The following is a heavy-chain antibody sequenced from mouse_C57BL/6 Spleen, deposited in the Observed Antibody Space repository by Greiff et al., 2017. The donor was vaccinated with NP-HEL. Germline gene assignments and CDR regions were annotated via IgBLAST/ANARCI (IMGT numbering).Heavy chain of an antibody. CDR3: ARRLTGTSYWYFDV. Sequence: QVQLQQPGAELVKPGASVKLSCKASGYTFTSYWMQWVKQRPGQGLEWIGEIDPSDSYTNYNQKFKGKATLTVDTSSSTAYMQLSSLTSEDAAVYYCARRLTGTSYWYFDVWGTGTTVTVSS. V-gene: IGHV1-50*01. D-gene: IGHD4-1*01. CDR2: IDPSDSYT. J-gene: IGHJ1*03. CDR1: GYTFTSYW.